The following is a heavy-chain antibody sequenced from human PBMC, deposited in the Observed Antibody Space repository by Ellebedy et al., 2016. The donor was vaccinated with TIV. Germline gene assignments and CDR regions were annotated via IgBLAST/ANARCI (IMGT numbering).Heavy chain of an antibody. CDR1: GGSISSGDYY. CDR3: ARGRTFDY. D-gene: IGHD1-7*01. V-gene: IGHV4-61*08. J-gene: IGHJ4*02. Sequence: MPGGSLRLSCTVSGGSISSGDYYWSWIRQPPGKGLEWIGEINHSGGTNYNPSLKSRVTISRDTSKNQISLKLISVTAADTAVYYCARGRTFDYWGQGTLVTVSS. CDR2: INHSGGT.